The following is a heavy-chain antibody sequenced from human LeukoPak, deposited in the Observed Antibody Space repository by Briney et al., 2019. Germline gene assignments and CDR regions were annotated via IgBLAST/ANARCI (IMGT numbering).Heavy chain of an antibody. CDR1: GGSFSGYY. D-gene: IGHD3-3*01. Sequence: SETLSLTCAVYGGSFSGYYWRWIRQPPGKGLEWIGEINHSGSTNYNPSLKSRVTISVDTSKNQFSLKLSSVTAADTAVYYCAARGNYDFWSGYYPTLDYWGQGTLVTVSS. CDR2: INHSGST. CDR3: AARGNYDFWSGYYPTLDY. V-gene: IGHV4-34*01. J-gene: IGHJ4*02.